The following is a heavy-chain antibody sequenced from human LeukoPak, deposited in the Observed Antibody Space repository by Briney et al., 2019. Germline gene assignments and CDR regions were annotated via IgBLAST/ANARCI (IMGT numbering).Heavy chain of an antibody. CDR3: AKALNYWYFDL. CDR2: SDGDGGST. V-gene: IGHV3-23*01. CDR1: GFTFSSYD. Sequence: GGSLRLFCAASGFTFSSYDMSWVRQAPGKGLEWVSASDGDGGSTYADSVKGRFTISRDNSKNTLYLQMNSLRAEDTATYYCAKALNYWYFDLWGRGNLVTVSS. J-gene: IGHJ2*01.